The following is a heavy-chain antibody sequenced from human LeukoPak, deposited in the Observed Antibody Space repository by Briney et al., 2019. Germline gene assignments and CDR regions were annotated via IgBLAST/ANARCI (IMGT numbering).Heavy chain of an antibody. CDR3: ATDAYCSAGSCYSDYYYYSMDV. CDR2: FDPEDGET. V-gene: IGHV1-24*01. Sequence: ASVKVSCKVSGYTLTELSMHWVRQAPGKGLEWMGGFDPEDGETIYAQKFQGRVTMTEDTSTDTAYMELSSLRSEDTAVYYCATDAYCSAGSCYSDYYYYSMDVWGQGTTVTVSS. CDR1: GYTLTELS. J-gene: IGHJ6*02. D-gene: IGHD2-15*01.